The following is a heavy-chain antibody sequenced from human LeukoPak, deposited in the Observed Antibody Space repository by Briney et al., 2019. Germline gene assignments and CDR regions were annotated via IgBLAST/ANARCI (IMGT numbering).Heavy chain of an antibody. CDR3: ARSQNYYGSGDY. CDR1: GDSGRNVDYG. V-gene: IGHV4-61*03. CDR2: IYYTGKT. Sequence: SEILSRTWSVSGDSGRNVDYGWSWLRQPPGKALEWIGYIYYTGKTYYNPSLEGRVTILVDTSRNHFSVKLSSVTAADTAVYYCARSQNYYGSGDYWSQGTLVTVSS. D-gene: IGHD3-10*01. J-gene: IGHJ4*02.